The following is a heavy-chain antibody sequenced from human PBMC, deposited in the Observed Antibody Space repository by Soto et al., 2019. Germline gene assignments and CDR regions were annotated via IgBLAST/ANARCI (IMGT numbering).Heavy chain of an antibody. V-gene: IGHV4-61*01. CDR3: AREYSNSPEAFDS. J-gene: IGHJ4*02. Sequence: QVQLQESGPGLVQPSETLSLTCTVSGGSVNSDYYYWSWIRQPPGKGLEWIGYIYYTGSTNYNPSLESRVTISLDTSRNQFSLKLSSVTAADTAMFYCAREYSNSPEAFDSWGQGALVTVSS. D-gene: IGHD6-6*01. CDR1: GGSVNSDYYY. CDR2: IYYTGST.